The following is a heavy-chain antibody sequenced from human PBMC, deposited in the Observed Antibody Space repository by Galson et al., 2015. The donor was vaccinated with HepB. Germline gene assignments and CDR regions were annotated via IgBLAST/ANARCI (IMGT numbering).Heavy chain of an antibody. CDR3: AKGSSDSCYSAMDV. D-gene: IGHD2-2*01. CDR2: ISAGGGST. Sequence: SLRLSCAASGFTFSNYALTWVRQAPGKGLEWVSAISAGGGSTYFADSVKGRFTVSRDNSKNTLYLEMNSLRAEDTAAYYCAKGSSDSCYSAMDVWGQGTTVIVSS. CDR1: GFTFSNYA. J-gene: IGHJ6*02. V-gene: IGHV3-23*01.